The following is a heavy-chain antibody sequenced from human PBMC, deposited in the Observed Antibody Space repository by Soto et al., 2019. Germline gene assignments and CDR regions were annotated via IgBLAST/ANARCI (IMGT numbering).Heavy chain of an antibody. J-gene: IGHJ4*02. D-gene: IGHD1-26*01. CDR3: VRLGFVGEGDF. V-gene: IGHV3-74*01. Sequence: EVQLVESGGGLVQPGGSLRLSCATSGFTFSDYWIHWVRQVPGEGLVWVSRIDGYGTNTDYAESVRGRFTISRDSAKSTAFLQMDSLRVEETAVYHCVRLGFVGEGDFWGQGILVTVSS. CDR1: GFTFSDYW. CDR2: IDGYGTNT.